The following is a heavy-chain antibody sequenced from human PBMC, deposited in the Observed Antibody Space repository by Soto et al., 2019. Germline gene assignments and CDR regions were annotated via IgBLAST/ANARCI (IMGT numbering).Heavy chain of an antibody. CDR1: GFSFSNYA. J-gene: IGHJ4*02. D-gene: IGHD3-3*01. Sequence: GGSLRLSCAASGFSFSNYAMHWVRQAPGKGLEWVAVISYHGGNEYYADSVKGRFTISRDNSKKTVYLQMISLRVEDTAVYYCARWYYDFWSGTRPRWYFDYWGQGTLVTVSS. V-gene: IGHV3-30-3*01. CDR2: ISYHGGNE. CDR3: ARWYYDFWSGTRPRWYFDY.